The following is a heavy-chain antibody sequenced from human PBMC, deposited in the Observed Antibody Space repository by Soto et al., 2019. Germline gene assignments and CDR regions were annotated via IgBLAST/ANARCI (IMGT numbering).Heavy chain of an antibody. CDR1: GGTFSTYA. V-gene: IGHV1-69*01. J-gene: IGHJ6*02. Sequence: QVQLVQSGAEVKKPGSSVKVSCKAPGGTFSTYAISWVRQAPGQGLEWMGGVIPIFGTPKYAQKLQGRVTITAGESTSTGYMELRRLRSEDTAVYYCARSQGGSSSLDIYYYYYYGMDVWGQGTTVTVSS. CDR3: ARSQGGSSSLDIYYYYYYGMDV. CDR2: VIPIFGTP. D-gene: IGHD2-15*01.